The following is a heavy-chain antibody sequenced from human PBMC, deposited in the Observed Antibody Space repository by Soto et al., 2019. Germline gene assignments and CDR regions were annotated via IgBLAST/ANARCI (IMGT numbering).Heavy chain of an antibody. J-gene: IGHJ4*02. CDR1: GYTLTGYY. D-gene: IGHD3-16*01. V-gene: IGHV1-2*02. CDR2: LNPNSGDT. Sequence: QVQLVQSGAEVKKPGASVKVSCKASGYTLTGYYMHWVRQAPGQGLEWMGWLNPNSGDTKYAQKFQGRVTMTRYTSISTAYMELSRLRSDDTAVYYCTRWGARWGSYNYWGQGTLVTVSS. CDR3: TRWGARWGSYNY.